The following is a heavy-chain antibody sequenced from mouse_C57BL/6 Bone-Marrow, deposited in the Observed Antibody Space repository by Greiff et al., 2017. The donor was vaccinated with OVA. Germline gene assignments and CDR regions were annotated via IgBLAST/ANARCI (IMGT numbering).Heavy chain of an antibody. CDR3: TLYGSGYFDV. V-gene: IGHV1-12*01. CDR1: GYTFTRYN. D-gene: IGHD1-1*01. J-gene: IGHJ1*03. CDR2: IYPGNGDP. Sequence: QVQLQQSGAELVRPGASVKMSCKASGYTFTRYNMHWVKQTPRQGLAWIGAIYPGNGDPSSNQKFKGKATLTVDKSSSTAYMQLSSLTSEDSAVYFCTLYGSGYFDVWGTGTTVTVSS.